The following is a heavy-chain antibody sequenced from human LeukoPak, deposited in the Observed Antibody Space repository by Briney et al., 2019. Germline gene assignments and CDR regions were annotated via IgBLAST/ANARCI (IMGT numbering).Heavy chain of an antibody. Sequence: EASVKVSCKASGYTFTSYAMNWVRQAPGQGLEWMGWINTNTGNPTYAQGFTGRFVFSLDTSVSTAYLQISSLKAEDTAVYYCARDLYSPSENWFDPWGQGTLVTVSS. CDR3: ARDLYSPSENWFDP. V-gene: IGHV7-4-1*02. D-gene: IGHD2-15*01. CDR2: INTNTGNP. J-gene: IGHJ5*02. CDR1: GYTFTSYA.